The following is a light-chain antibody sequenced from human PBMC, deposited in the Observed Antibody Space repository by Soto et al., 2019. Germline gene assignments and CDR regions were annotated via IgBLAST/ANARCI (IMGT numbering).Light chain of an antibody. Sequence: IVLTQSPGTLSLSPGERVTLSCSASQSVTTRLAWYQHKPGQAPTRLMSGASNRASGVPVRFSGSGSGTDFTLTITRLEPEDFALYYCQQYGGSPITFGLGTRLDIK. CDR3: QQYGGSPIT. J-gene: IGKJ5*01. CDR1: QSVTTR. V-gene: IGKV3-20*01. CDR2: GAS.